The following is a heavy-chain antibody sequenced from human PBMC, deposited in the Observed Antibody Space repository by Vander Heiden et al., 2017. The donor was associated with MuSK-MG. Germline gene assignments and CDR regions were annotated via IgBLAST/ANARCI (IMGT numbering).Heavy chain of an antibody. CDR1: GGSLSGYY. D-gene: IGHD5-18*01. V-gene: IGHV4-34*01. J-gene: IGHJ3*02. Sequence: QVQLQQWGAGLLKPSETLSLTCAVYGGSLSGYYWSWIRQPPGKGLEWIVEINHSGSTNYNPSLKSRVTISVDTSKNQFSLKLSSVTAADTAVYYCARVVNWIQLWSDAFDIWGQGTMVTVSS. CDR2: INHSGST. CDR3: ARVVNWIQLWSDAFDI.